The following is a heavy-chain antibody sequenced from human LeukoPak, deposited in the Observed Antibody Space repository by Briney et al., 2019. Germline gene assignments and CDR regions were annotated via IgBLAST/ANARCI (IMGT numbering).Heavy chain of an antibody. V-gene: IGHV3-11*01. CDR1: GFTFSVYY. D-gene: IGHD1-20*01. Sequence: GGSLRLSCAASGFTFSVYYMSWIRQAPGKGLEWVSYISSSGSTIYYADSVKGRFTISRDNAKNSLYLQMNSLRAEDTAVYYCASSYNWNDVGDYWGQGTLVTVSS. CDR3: ASSYNWNDVGDY. CDR2: ISSSGSTI. J-gene: IGHJ4*02.